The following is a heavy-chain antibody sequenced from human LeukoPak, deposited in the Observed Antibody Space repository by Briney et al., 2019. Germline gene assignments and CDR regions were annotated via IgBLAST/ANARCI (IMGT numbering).Heavy chain of an antibody. CDR2: ISAYNGNT. CDR3: ARVVYSSGWYWGDYFDY. Sequence: GASVKVSCKASGGTFSSYAISWVRQAPGQGLEWMGWISAYNGNTNYAQKLQGRVTMTTDTSTSTAYMELRSLRSDDTAVYYCARVVYSSGWYWGDYFDYWGQGTLVTVSS. J-gene: IGHJ4*02. CDR1: GGTFSSYA. V-gene: IGHV1-18*01. D-gene: IGHD6-19*01.